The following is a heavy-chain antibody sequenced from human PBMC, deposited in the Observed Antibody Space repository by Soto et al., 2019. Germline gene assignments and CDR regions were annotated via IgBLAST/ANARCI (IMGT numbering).Heavy chain of an antibody. CDR3: ARGAVATIQPPTAVYYYYGMDV. V-gene: IGHV1-24*01. CDR1: GYTLTELS. J-gene: IGHJ6*02. Sequence: ASVKVSCKVSGYTLTELSMHWVRQAPGKGLEWMGGFDPEDGETIYAQKFQGRVTMTEDTSTDTAYMELSSLRAEDTAVYYCARGAVATIQPPTAVYYYYGMDVWGQGTTVTVSS. D-gene: IGHD5-12*01. CDR2: FDPEDGET.